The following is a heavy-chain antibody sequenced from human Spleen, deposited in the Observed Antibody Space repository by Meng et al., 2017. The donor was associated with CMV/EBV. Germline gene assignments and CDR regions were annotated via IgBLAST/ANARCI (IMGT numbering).Heavy chain of an antibody. Sequence: TFTAYYIHWVRQAHGQGLEWTGWINPNSGTTNYAQNFQGRVTMTRETSINAAYMELIRLTSDDTAMYYCARADRAYDSTGYYYGFASWGQGTLVTVSS. CDR3: ARADRAYDSTGYYYGFAS. V-gene: IGHV1-2*02. CDR1: TFTAYY. J-gene: IGHJ5*02. CDR2: INPNSGTT. D-gene: IGHD3-22*01.